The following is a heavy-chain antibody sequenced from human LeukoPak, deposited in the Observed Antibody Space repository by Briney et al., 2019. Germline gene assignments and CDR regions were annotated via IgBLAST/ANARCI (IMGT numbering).Heavy chain of an antibody. D-gene: IGHD3-3*01. J-gene: IGHJ6*03. CDR1: GYTFTSYF. CDR3: ARDWSTVANYYYYMDV. V-gene: IGHV1-2*02. CDR2: INPNSGGT. Sequence: ASVNASCKASGYTFTSYFMYWVRHAPGQGLEWMGWINPNSGGTNYAQKFQGRVTMTRDTSVSTAYMELSRLRSDDTAVYYCARDWSTVANYYYYMDVRGKGTTVTVSS.